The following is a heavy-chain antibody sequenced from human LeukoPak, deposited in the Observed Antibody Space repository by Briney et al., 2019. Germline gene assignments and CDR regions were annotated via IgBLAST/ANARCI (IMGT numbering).Heavy chain of an antibody. CDR2: INPNSGGT. J-gene: IGHJ3*02. CDR3: ARLVARGYSSSWRPVNDAFDI. V-gene: IGHV1-2*02. CDR1: GYTFTGYY. D-gene: IGHD6-13*01. Sequence: GASVTVSCKASGYTFTGYYMHWVRQAPGQGLEWMGWINPNSGGTNYAQKFQGRVTMTRDTSISTAYMELSRLRSDDTAVYYCARLVARGYSSSWRPVNDAFDIWGQGTMVTVSS.